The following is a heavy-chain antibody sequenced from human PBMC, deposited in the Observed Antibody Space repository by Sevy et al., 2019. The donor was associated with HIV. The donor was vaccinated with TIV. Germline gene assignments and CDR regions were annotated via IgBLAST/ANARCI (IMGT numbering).Heavy chain of an antibody. CDR2: FDPEDGET. CDR1: GYTLTELS. D-gene: IGHD3-22*01. Sequence: ASVKVSCKVSGYTLTELSMHWVRQAPGKGLEWMGGFDPEDGETIYAQKFQGRVTMTEDTSTDTAYMELSSLRSEDTAAYYCATVTMIVVVKYAFDIWGQGTMVTVSS. CDR3: ATVTMIVVVKYAFDI. V-gene: IGHV1-24*01. J-gene: IGHJ3*02.